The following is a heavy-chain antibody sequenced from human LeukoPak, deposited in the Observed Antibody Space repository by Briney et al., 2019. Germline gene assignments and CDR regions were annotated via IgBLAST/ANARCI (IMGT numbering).Heavy chain of an antibody. D-gene: IGHD2-2*01. J-gene: IGHJ4*02. CDR1: GGSFSGYY. CDR2: INHSGGT. CDR3: AKDRYCSSPSCWNFDS. Sequence: SETLSLTCAVYGGSFSGYYWSWIRQPPGKGLEWVGKINHSGGTNYNPSLKSRVTISVDTSKNQFSLKLSSVTAADTAVYYCAKDRYCSSPSCWNFDSWGQGTLVTVSS. V-gene: IGHV4-34*01.